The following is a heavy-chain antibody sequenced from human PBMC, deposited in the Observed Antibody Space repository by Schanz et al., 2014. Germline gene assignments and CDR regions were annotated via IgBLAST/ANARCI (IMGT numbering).Heavy chain of an antibody. V-gene: IGHV4-61*02. J-gene: IGHJ3*02. D-gene: IGHD2-2*01. CDR2: IYTSGST. CDR1: GGSISSGSYY. Sequence: QVQLQESGPGLVKPSQTLSLTCTVSGGSISSGSYYWSWIRQPAGKGLEWIGRIYTSGSTNYNPSPKIVGPIRGPTPKNHFPRSLCSVTAADTAVYYCARDVGGCSSSTSCYAFEIWGQGTMVTVSS. CDR3: ARDVGGCSSSTSCYAFEI.